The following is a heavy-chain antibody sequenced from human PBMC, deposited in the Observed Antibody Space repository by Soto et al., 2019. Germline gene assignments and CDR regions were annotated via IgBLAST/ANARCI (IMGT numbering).Heavy chain of an antibody. CDR2: ISTTGIII. CDR1: GFTFSDYY. CDR3: ARVETGLVPMDV. J-gene: IGHJ6*02. V-gene: IGHV3-11*01. Sequence: QVQLVESGGDLVMPGGSLRLSCTASGFTFSDYYMTWIRQAPGKGLDWVSYISTTGIIIYYADSVKGRFTISRDNAKNSLYLQLNNLRVEDTAVYYCARVETGLVPMDVWGQGTTVTVSS. D-gene: IGHD5-18*01.